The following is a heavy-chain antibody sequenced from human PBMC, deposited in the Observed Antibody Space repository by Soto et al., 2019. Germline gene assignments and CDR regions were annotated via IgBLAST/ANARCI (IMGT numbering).Heavy chain of an antibody. V-gene: IGHV3-23*01. J-gene: IGHJ6*02. Sequence: GGSLRLSCAASGFTFSSYAMNWVRQAPGKGLEWVSAISGSGGSTYYADSVKGRFTISRDNSKNTLYLQMNSLRAEDTAVYYCAKDNGGYDSIPATGYGRGVWGQGTTVTVAS. CDR3: AKDNGGYDSIPATGYGRGV. CDR1: GFTFSSYA. CDR2: ISGSGGST. D-gene: IGHD1-26*01.